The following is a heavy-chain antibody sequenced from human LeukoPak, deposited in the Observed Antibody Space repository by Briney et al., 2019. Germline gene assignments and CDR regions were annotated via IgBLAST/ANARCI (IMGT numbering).Heavy chain of an antibody. CDR2: INPNSGGT. D-gene: IGHD5-12*01. V-gene: IGHV1-2*06. Sequence: ASVKVSCKASGGTFSSYAISRVRQAPGQGLEWMGRINPNSGGTNYAQKFQGRVTMTRDTSISTAYMELSRLRSDDTAVYYCARGYSGYDTFDYWGQGTLVTVSS. CDR1: GGTFSSYA. J-gene: IGHJ4*02. CDR3: ARGYSGYDTFDY.